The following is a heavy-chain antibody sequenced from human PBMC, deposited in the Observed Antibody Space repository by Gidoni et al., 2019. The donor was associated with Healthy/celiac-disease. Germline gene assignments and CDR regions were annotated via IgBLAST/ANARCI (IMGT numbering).Heavy chain of an antibody. D-gene: IGHD3-10*01. CDR3: ARDLMCITMVRDYYYGMDV. V-gene: IGHV1-69*01. CDR1: AGTFSSYA. J-gene: IGHJ6*02. CDR2: IIPIFGTA. Sequence: QVQLVQSWAEVKKPPSSVKVSCKASAGTFSSYAISWVRQAPGQGLEWMGGIIPIFGTANYAQKFQGRVTITADESTSTAYMELSSLRSEDTAVYYCARDLMCITMVRDYYYGMDVWGQGTTVTVSS.